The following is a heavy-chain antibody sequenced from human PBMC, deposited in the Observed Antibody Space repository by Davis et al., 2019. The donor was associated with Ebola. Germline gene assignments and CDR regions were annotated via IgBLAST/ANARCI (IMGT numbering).Heavy chain of an antibody. V-gene: IGHV6-1*01. Sequence: SQTLSLTRAISVDSVSSNSAAWNWIRQSPSRGLEWPGRTYYRSNWYNDYAVSVKSRITINPDTSKNQFSLQLNSVTPEDTAVYYCARGGSSSLAYWGQGTLVTVSS. CDR2: TYYRSNWYN. D-gene: IGHD6-13*01. J-gene: IGHJ4*02. CDR1: VDSVSSNSAA. CDR3: ARGGSSSLAY.